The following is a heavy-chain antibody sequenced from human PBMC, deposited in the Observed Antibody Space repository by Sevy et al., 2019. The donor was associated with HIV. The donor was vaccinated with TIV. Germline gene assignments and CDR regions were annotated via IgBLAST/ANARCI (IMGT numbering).Heavy chain of an antibody. Sequence: GESLKISCKGSGYSFTSYWIGWVRQMPGKGLEWMGIIYPGDSDTRYNPSFQGQVTISADKSISTAYLQWSSLKASDTAMYYCARHVLGYCSSTSCRSTYGMDVWGQGTTVTVSS. V-gene: IGHV5-51*01. CDR3: ARHVLGYCSSTSCRSTYGMDV. CDR1: GYSFTSYW. CDR2: IYPGDSDT. J-gene: IGHJ6*02. D-gene: IGHD2-2*01.